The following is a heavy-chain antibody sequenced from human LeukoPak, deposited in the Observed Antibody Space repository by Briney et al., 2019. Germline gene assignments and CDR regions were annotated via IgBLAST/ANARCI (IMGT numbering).Heavy chain of an antibody. CDR2: IYRTGST. V-gene: IGHV4-4*02. J-gene: IGHJ4*02. CDR3: ARVALYETSGHNYFDY. CDR1: GGSINSDNW. Sequence: SGTLSLTCAVSGGSINSDNWWSWVRQPPGKGLEWIGEIYRTGSTNYNPSLKSRVTISVDKSKNLFSLKLSSVTAADTAVYFCARVALYETSGHNYFDYWGQGTLVTVSS. D-gene: IGHD3-22*01.